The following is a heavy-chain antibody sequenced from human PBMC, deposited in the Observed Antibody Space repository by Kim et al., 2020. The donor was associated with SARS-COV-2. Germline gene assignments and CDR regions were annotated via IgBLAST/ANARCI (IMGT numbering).Heavy chain of an antibody. V-gene: IGHV3-48*04. CDR2: SSSSTI. Sequence: SSSSTIYYADSVKGRFTISRDNAKNSLYLQMNSLRAEDTAVYYCARGKAHWGQGTLVTVSS. CDR3: ARGKAH. J-gene: IGHJ4*02.